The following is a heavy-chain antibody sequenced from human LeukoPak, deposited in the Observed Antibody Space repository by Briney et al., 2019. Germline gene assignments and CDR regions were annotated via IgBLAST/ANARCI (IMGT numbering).Heavy chain of an antibody. CDR1: GYSISSGYY. CDR3: ARQEGLGSGYYL. J-gene: IGHJ4*02. Sequence: SETLSLTCAVSGYSISSGYYWGWIRQPPGKGRGWIGSIYHSGSTYYNPSLKSRVTISVDTSKNQFSLKLSSVTAADTAVYYCARQEGLGSGYYLWGQGTLVTVSS. CDR2: IYHSGST. V-gene: IGHV4-38-2*01. D-gene: IGHD3-22*01.